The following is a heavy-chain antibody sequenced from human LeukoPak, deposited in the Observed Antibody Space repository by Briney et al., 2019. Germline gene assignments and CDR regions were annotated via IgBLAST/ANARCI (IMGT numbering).Heavy chain of an antibody. V-gene: IGHV3-23*01. CDR3: AKSTVAAWVLGNNWYYFDY. CDR1: GFTFSSYG. J-gene: IGHJ4*02. Sequence: PGGSLRLSCAASGFTFSSYGMSWVRQAPGKGLEWVSAISGSGGSTYYADSVKGRFTISRDNSKNTLYLQMNSLRAEDTAVYYCAKSTVAAWVLGNNWYYFDYWGQGTLVTVSS. D-gene: IGHD4-23*01. CDR2: ISGSGGST.